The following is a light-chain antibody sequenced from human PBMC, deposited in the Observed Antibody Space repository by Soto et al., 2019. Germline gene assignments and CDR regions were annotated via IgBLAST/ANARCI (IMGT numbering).Light chain of an antibody. CDR3: QQYDSSPVT. CDR2: GAS. V-gene: IGKV3-20*01. J-gene: IGKJ2*01. Sequence: ENVLTQSPGTLSLSPGERATLSCRASQSVSSSYLTWYQQKPGQAPRLLIYGASSRATDIPDRFSGSGYGTDFTITISRLEPEDFAVYYCQQYDSSPVTFGQGTKLEIK. CDR1: QSVSSSY.